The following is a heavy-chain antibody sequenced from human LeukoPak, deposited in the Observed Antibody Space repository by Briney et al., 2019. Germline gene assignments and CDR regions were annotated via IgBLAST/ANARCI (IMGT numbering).Heavy chain of an antibody. CDR2: IKQDGSEK. CDR3: ARVPVVTAPEVYMDV. Sequence: PGGSLRLSCAASGFTFSSYWMSWVRQAPGKGLEWVANIKQDGSEKYYVDSVKGRLTISRDNAKNSLYLQMNSLRAEDTAVYYCARVPVVTAPEVYMDVWGKGTTVTVSS. V-gene: IGHV3-7*01. D-gene: IGHD2-21*02. J-gene: IGHJ6*03. CDR1: GFTFSSYW.